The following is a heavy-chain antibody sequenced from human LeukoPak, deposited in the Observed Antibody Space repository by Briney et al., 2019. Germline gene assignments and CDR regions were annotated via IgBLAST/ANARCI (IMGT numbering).Heavy chain of an antibody. CDR2: IYPGNSDT. J-gene: IGHJ4*02. V-gene: IGHV5-51*01. CDR3: ARFALTSSLDY. D-gene: IGHD6-13*01. CDR1: GDRFTNNW. Sequence: GESLQISCQISGDRFTNNWIGWVRQVPGKGLEWMGLIYPGNSDTRYSPLFQGQVTLSVDRSISTAYLHWSGLQASDTAIYYCARFALTSSLDYWGQGTLVTVSS.